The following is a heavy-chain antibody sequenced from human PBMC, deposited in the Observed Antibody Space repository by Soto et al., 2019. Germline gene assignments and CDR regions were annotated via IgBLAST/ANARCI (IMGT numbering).Heavy chain of an antibody. V-gene: IGHV4-4*07. CDR1: GAYISDCS. CDR3: ARETGENWTYEAH. J-gene: IGHJ1*01. CDR2: ITINGNT. D-gene: IGHD1-7*01. Sequence: PSETLSLTCMVSGAYISDCSWSWIRRPAGKGLEWIGRITINGNTQKNPSFKSRVTMSIDTSRNHFSLNLQSATAADTALYYCARETGENWTYEAHWGPGTLVTVSS.